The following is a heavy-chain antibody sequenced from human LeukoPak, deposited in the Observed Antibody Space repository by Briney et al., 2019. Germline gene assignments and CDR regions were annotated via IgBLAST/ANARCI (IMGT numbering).Heavy chain of an antibody. CDR1: GFMFGNYG. V-gene: IGHV3-33*01. Sequence: GGSLRLSCAASGFMFGNYGMHWVRQAPGQGLEWVALIWYDGIKKYYADSVKGRFTVSRDNSENTLYLQMNSLRADDTAVYYCARGLQPPVLYGMDVWGQGTTVTVSS. J-gene: IGHJ6*02. CDR3: ARGLQPPVLYGMDV. D-gene: IGHD4-11*01. CDR2: IWYDGIKK.